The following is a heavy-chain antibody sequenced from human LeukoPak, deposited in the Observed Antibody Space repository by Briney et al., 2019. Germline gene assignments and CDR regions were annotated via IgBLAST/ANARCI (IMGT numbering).Heavy chain of an antibody. CDR1: GFTFSSYA. CDR2: ISGSGGST. CDR3: AKDVSYGSGSYPEGFDP. Sequence: GGSLRLSCAASGFTFSSYAMSWVRQAPGKGLEWVSAISGSGGSTYYADSVKGRFTISRDNSKNTLYLQMNSLRAEDTAVYYCAKDVSYGSGSYPEGFDPWGQGTLVTVSS. D-gene: IGHD3-10*01. J-gene: IGHJ5*02. V-gene: IGHV3-23*01.